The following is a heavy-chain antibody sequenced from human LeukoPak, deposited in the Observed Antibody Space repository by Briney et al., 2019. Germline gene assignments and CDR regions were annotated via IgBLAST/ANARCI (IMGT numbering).Heavy chain of an antibody. V-gene: IGHV4-39*01. CDR1: RDSLTGASYN. J-gene: IGHJ3*01. Sequence: KASETLSLTCTVSRDSLTGASYNWGWIRQPPGKGLEWIGSIFYSGSNYRNPSLKSRVTISVDASKNQFSPKLSSVTAADTAVYYCAYQRLIHDGGQPEDAFDLWGQGTMVTVSS. CDR3: AYQRLIHDGGQPEDAFDL. D-gene: IGHD4-23*01. CDR2: IFYSGSN.